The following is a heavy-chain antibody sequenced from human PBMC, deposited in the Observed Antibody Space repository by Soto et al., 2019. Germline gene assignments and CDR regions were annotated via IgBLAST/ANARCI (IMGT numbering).Heavy chain of an antibody. CDR1: GGSISSYY. Sequence: ETLSLTCTVSGGSISSYYWSWIRQPPGKGLEWIGYIYYSGSTNYNSSLKSRVTISRDDSKNTLYLQMNSLRFEDTAMYYCVRENYYYGMDVWGQGTAVTVSS. J-gene: IGHJ6*02. V-gene: IGHV4-4*08. CDR3: VRENYYYGMDV. CDR2: IYYSGST.